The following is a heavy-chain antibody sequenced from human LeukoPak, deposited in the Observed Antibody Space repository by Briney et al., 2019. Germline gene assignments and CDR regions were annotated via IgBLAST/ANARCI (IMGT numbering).Heavy chain of an antibody. J-gene: IGHJ4*02. V-gene: IGHV3-74*01. Sequence: GGSLRLSCAASGFTFSSYWMHWVRQAPGKGLVWVSRINSGGSSTSYADSVKGRFTSPRDHAKKPLYLQMNSLRAEDTAVYYCARDTRYYYGSGSFRGFDYWGQGTLVTVSS. D-gene: IGHD3-10*01. CDR1: GFTFSSYW. CDR2: INSGGSST. CDR3: ARDTRYYYGSGSFRGFDY.